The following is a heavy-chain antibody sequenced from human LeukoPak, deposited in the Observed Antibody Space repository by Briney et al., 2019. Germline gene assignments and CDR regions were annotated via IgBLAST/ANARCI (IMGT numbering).Heavy chain of an antibody. CDR2: IRYDGSIK. J-gene: IGHJ4*02. V-gene: IGHV3-30*02. CDR3: ARAVGATSLFGTFDY. CDR1: GFIFSSYG. D-gene: IGHD1-26*01. Sequence: GGSLRLSCAASGFIFSSYGMHWVRHAPAKGQEWVAFIRYDGSIKYYADSVKGRFTISRDNSKNKLFLQMNSLRVEDTAVYYCARAVGATSLFGTFDYWGQGTLVTVSS.